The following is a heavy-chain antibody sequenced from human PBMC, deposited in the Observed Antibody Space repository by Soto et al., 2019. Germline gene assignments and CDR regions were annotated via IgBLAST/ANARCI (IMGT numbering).Heavy chain of an antibody. D-gene: IGHD3-3*01. CDR3: AKDLFRGVVTPYYFDY. J-gene: IGHJ4*02. CDR1: GFTFDDYA. V-gene: IGHV3-9*01. Sequence: GGSLRLSCAASGFTFDDYAMHWVRQAPGKGLEWVSGISWNSGSIGYAESVKGRFTISRDNAKNSLYLQMNSLRAEDTALYYCAKDLFRGVVTPYYFDYWGQGTLVTVSS. CDR2: ISWNSGSI.